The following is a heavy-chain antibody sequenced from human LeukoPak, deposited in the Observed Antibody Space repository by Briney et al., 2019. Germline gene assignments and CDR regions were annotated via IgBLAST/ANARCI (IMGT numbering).Heavy chain of an antibody. V-gene: IGHV4-59*01. J-gene: IGHJ4*02. Sequence: SETLSLTCTASGGSISSYYWSWIRQPPGKGLEWIGYIYYSGSTNYNPSLKSRVTISVDTSKNQFSLKLSSVTAADTAVYYCARTVEMAILDYWGQGTLVTVSS. CDR2: IYYSGST. CDR3: ARTVEMAILDY. CDR1: GGSISSYY. D-gene: IGHD5-24*01.